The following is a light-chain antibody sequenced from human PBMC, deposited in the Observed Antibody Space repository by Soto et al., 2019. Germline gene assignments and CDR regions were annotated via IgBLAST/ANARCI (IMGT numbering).Light chain of an antibody. CDR1: QSISSW. Sequence: DIQMTHAPATLSASVGDRVTITCRASQSISSWLAWYQQKPGKAPKLLIYDASSLESGVPSRFSGSGSGTEFTLTISSLQPDDFVTYYCQQYNSIGWTFGQGTKVDI. CDR3: QQYNSIGWT. V-gene: IGKV1-5*01. J-gene: IGKJ1*01. CDR2: DAS.